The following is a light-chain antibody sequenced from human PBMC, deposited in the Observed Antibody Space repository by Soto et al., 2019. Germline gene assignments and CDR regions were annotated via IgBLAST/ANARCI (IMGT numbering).Light chain of an antibody. J-gene: IGLJ1*01. CDR1: SSDVGGYNY. Sequence: QSVRPQPRSLSGAAGQSVSISCTGTSSDVGGYNYVSWYQQHPGKAPKLMIYDVSKRPSGVPDRFSGSKSGNTASLTISGLQAEDEADYYCCSYAGSYTEVFGTGTKVTVL. CDR2: DVS. V-gene: IGLV2-11*01. CDR3: CSYAGSYTEV.